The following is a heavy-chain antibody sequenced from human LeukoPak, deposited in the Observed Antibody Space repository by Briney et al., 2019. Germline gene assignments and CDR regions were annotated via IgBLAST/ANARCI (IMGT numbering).Heavy chain of an antibody. CDR1: GGSISSYY. D-gene: IGHD3-22*01. V-gene: IGHV4-59*01. Sequence: PSETLSLTCTVSGGSISSYYWSWIRQPPGKGLEWIGYIYYSGSTNYNPSLKSRVTISVDTSKNQFSLKLSSVTAADTAVYYCARGSDSSGYYFRAEYFQHWARHPGHRLL. J-gene: IGHJ1*01. CDR2: IYYSGST. CDR3: ARGSDSSGYYFRAEYFQH.